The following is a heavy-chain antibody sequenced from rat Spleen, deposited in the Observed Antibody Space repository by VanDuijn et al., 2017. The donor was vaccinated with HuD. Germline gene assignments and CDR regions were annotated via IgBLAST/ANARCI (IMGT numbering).Heavy chain of an antibody. CDR1: GFTYSNYV. Sequence: EVQLVESGGGLVQPGRSLKLSCAASGFTYSNYVMAWVRQAPTKGLEWVASISYDGSSTYYRDSVKGRFTISRDNAKSTLYLQMDSLRSEDTATYYCTTRGAYWGQGVMVTVSS. CDR3: TTRGAY. V-gene: IGHV5-20*01. J-gene: IGHJ2*01. CDR2: ISYDGSST.